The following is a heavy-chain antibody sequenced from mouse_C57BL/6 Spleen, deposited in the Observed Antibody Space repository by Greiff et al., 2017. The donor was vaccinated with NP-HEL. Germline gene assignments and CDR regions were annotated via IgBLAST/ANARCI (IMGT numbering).Heavy chain of an antibody. V-gene: IGHV1-82*01. CDR2: IYPGDGDT. CDR1: GYAFSSSW. Sequence: VQVVESGPELVKPGASVKISCKASGYAFSSSWMNWVKQRPGKGLEWIGRIYPGDGDTNYNGKFKGKATLTADKSSSTAYMQHSSLTSEDSAVYFCAKDYGSRKNYYAMDYWGQGTSVTVSS. CDR3: AKDYGSRKNYYAMDY. D-gene: IGHD1-1*01. J-gene: IGHJ4*01.